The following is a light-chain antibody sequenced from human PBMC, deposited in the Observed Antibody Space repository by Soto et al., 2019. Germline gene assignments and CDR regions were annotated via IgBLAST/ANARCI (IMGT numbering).Light chain of an antibody. CDR1: HSISSW. CDR2: DAS. CDR3: QQYNSYSLWT. J-gene: IGKJ1*01. Sequence: DIQMTQSPSTLSASVGDRVTITCRASHSISSWLAWYQQKPGKAPKLLIYDASSLESGVPSRFSGSASGTEFTRPINSLQPHYFATQYCQQYNSYSLWTCGRETKVEIK. V-gene: IGKV1-5*01.